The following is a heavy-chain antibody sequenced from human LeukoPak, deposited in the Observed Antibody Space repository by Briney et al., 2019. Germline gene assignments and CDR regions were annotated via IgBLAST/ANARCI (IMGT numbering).Heavy chain of an antibody. Sequence: SETLSLTCTVCSGSISNYYWSWVRQPPGKGLEWIGYIYYSGSTNYNPSLKSRVTISVDTSKNQFTLKLSSVTAADTAVYYCARVFSTNYYDNRGWFDPWGQGTLVTVSS. V-gene: IGHV4-59*01. CDR3: ARVFSTNYYDNRGWFDP. CDR1: SGSISNYY. D-gene: IGHD3-22*01. CDR2: IYYSGST. J-gene: IGHJ5*02.